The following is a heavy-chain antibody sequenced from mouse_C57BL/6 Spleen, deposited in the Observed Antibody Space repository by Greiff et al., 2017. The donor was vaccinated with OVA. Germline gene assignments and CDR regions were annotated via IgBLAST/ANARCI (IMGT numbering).Heavy chain of an antibody. V-gene: IGHV5-17*01. CDR2: ISSGSGTI. J-gene: IGHJ4*01. CDR3: ARYDYDGDYYAMDY. CDR1: GFTFSDYG. Sequence: EVQLVESGGGLVKPGGSLKLSCAASGFTFSDYGMHWVRQAPEKGLEWVAYISSGSGTIYYADTVKGRFTISRDNAKNTLFLQMTSLRSEDTAMYYFARYDYDGDYYAMDYWGQGTSVTVSS. D-gene: IGHD2-4*01.